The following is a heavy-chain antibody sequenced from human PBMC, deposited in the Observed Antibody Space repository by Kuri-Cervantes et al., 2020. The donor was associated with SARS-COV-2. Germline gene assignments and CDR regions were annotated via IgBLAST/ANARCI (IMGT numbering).Heavy chain of an antibody. V-gene: IGHV3-15*01. CDR2: IKSKTDGGTT. CDR3: ARETYYYDSSGYEASEFDY. J-gene: IGHJ4*02. CDR1: GFTFSGHW. D-gene: IGHD3-22*01. Sequence: GESLKISCAASGFTFSGHWIHWVRQAPGKGLEWVGRIKSKTDGGTTDYAAPVKGRFTISRDDSKNTLYLQMNSLKTEDTAVYYCARETYYYDSSGYEASEFDYWGQGTLVTVSS.